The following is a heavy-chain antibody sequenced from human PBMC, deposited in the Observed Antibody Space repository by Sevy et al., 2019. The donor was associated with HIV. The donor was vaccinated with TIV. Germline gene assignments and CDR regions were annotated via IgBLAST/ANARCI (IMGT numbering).Heavy chain of an antibody. CDR2: ISGSGGST. CDR1: GFTFSSYA. CDR3: AKVKRIAAAGNPPFDY. V-gene: IGHV3-23*01. Sequence: GGSLRLSCAASGFTFSSYAMSWVRQAPGKGLEWVSAISGSGGSTNYADSVKGRFTISRDNSKNTLYLQMNSLRAEDTAVYYCAKVKRIAAAGNPPFDYWGQGTLVTVSS. J-gene: IGHJ4*02. D-gene: IGHD6-13*01.